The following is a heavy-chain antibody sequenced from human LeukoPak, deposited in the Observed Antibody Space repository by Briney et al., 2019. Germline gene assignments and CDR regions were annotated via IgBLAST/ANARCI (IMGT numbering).Heavy chain of an antibody. V-gene: IGHV4-39*01. D-gene: IGHD5-24*01. Sequence: SETLSLTCTVSGGSISSSSYYWGWIRQPPGKGLESIGSIYYSGSTYYNPSLKSRVTISVDTSKNQFSLKLSSVTAADTAVYYCASTTGGDGYNWSLSRKYYFDYWGQGTLVTVSS. CDR1: GGSISSSSYY. J-gene: IGHJ4*02. CDR3: ASTTGGDGYNWSLSRKYYFDY. CDR2: IYYSGST.